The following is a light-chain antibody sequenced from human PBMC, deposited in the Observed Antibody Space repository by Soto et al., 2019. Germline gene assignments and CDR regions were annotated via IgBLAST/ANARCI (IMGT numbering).Light chain of an antibody. CDR3: AAWADSLFGHV. J-gene: IGLJ1*01. CDR2: SND. Sequence: QSVLTQPPSASGTPGQRVTISCSGGNSDIGTNTVNWYQQVPGAAPKLLIYSNDQRPSGVPARFSGSKSGTSASLAMSGLQSDDEADYYCAAWADSLFGHVLGTGTTVTVL. V-gene: IGLV1-44*01. CDR1: NSDIGTNT.